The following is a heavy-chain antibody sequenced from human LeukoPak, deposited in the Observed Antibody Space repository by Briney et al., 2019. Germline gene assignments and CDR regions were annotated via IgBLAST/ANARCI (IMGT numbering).Heavy chain of an antibody. Sequence: ASVTVSCTASGYTFTSYGISWVRQAPRQGLEWMGWISTYNGNTNYAQKLQGRVTMTTDTSTSTAYMELRSLRSDDTAVYYCARGRGMATVYYYYGMDVWGQGTTVTVSS. CDR1: GYTFTSYG. CDR3: ARGRGMATVYYYYGMDV. V-gene: IGHV1-18*01. J-gene: IGHJ6*02. CDR2: ISTYNGNT. D-gene: IGHD5-24*01.